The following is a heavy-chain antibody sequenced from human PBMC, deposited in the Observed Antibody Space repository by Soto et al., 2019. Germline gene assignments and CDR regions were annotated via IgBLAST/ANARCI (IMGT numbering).Heavy chain of an antibody. J-gene: IGHJ3*02. V-gene: IGHV4-34*01. CDR3: ARVERGTATTVVDAFHI. Sequence: QVQLQQWGAGLLKPSETLSLTCAVFGGSVNSGNYYWSWIRQPPGKGLEWTGEMSHSGGTHFNPSLRSRVTTSVDTSKNQFALKMSSVTAADTALYYCARVERGTATTVVDAFHIWGPGTMVTVSS. D-gene: IGHD1-1*01. CDR2: MSHSGGT. CDR1: GGSVNSGNYY.